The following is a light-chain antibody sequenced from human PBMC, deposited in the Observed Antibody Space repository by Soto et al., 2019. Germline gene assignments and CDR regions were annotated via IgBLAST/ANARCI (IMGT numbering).Light chain of an antibody. J-gene: IGKJ1*01. CDR1: QSLLYRYNNKNY. CDR3: QQYSNPPWT. CDR2: WAS. Sequence: DIVMTQSSDSLAVSLGERATISCKSSQSLLYRYNNKNYLAWYQQKQGQSXKXXLYWASTRESGVPDRFSGSGSGTDLTISISSLQAEDVDVYFCQQYSNPPWTFGQGTKVDIK. V-gene: IGKV4-1*01.